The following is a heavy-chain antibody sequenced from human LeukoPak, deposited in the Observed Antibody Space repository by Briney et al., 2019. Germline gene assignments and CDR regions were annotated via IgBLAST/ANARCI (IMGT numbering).Heavy chain of an antibody. CDR3: AHISSSWPDY. CDR2: INPDGSST. Sequence: GGSLRLSCAASGFTFSTYWMHWVRQAPGTGLVWVSHINPDGSSTRYADSVKGRFTISRDNAKNTLYLQMNSLRAEDTAVYYCAHISSSWPDYWGQGTLVTVSS. CDR1: GFTFSTYW. D-gene: IGHD6-13*01. V-gene: IGHV3-74*01. J-gene: IGHJ4*02.